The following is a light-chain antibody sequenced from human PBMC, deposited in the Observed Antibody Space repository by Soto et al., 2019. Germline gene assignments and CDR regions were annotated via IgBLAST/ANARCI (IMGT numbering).Light chain of an antibody. CDR1: QGIRNH. J-gene: IGKJ1*01. CDR3: QKYNTAPWT. CDR2: AAS. Sequence: DIQMTQSPSSLSASVGDRVTITCRASQGIRNHLVWYQQKPGKAPKVLIYAASTLQSGVPSRFSGSGSGTDFTLTISSLQPEEVATYYCQKYNTAPWTFGQGPKVEIK. V-gene: IGKV1-27*01.